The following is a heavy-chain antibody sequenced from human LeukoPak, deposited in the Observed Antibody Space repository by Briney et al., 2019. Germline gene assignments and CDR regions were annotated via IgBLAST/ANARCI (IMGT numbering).Heavy chain of an antibody. D-gene: IGHD2-2*01. CDR1: GFTFSSYS. CDR2: ISSSSSYI. CDR3: ANLFRTSQGPHETFFDY. J-gene: IGHJ4*02. Sequence: PGGSLRLSCAASGFTFSSYSMNWVRQAPGKGLEWVSSISSSSSYIYYADSVKGRFTISRDNSKNTLYLQMNSLRAEDTAVYYCANLFRTSQGPHETFFDYWGQGTLVTVSS. V-gene: IGHV3-21*01.